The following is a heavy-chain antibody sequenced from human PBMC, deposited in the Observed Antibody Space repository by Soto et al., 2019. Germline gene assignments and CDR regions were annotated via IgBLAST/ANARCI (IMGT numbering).Heavy chain of an antibody. CDR1: GFTFSNYA. CDR3: AKWGSSTNWGVDY. D-gene: IGHD2-2*01. J-gene: IGHJ4*02. V-gene: IGHV3-23*01. Sequence: GGSLRLSCAASGFTFSNYAMIWVRQAPGKGLEWVSAISGSGDDSTHYADSVKGRFTISRDNSKNTLYLQMISLRAEDTAVYHCAKWGSSTNWGVDYWGQGTLVTVSS. CDR2: ISGSGDDST.